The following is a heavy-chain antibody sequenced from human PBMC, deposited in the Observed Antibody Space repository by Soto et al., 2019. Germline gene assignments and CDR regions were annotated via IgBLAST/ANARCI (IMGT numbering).Heavy chain of an antibody. Sequence: GGSMRLSCAAAGFTFSSYGMSGVRQAPGKGLEWVSAVSGSGGSVYYADSVRGRFTISRDNSKNTLYLQVNRLRAEDTDIYYCAKGSVVGADYSYGMDVWGQGTTVTVSS. CDR2: VSGSGGSV. J-gene: IGHJ6*02. CDR3: AKGSVVGADYSYGMDV. D-gene: IGHD2-2*01. CDR1: GFTFSSYG. V-gene: IGHV3-23*01.